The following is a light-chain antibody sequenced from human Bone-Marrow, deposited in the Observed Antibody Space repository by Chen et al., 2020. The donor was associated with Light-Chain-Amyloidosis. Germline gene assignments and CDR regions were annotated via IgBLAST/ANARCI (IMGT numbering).Light chain of an antibody. CDR2: DVS. CDR3: GSWTTSSRAI. CDR1: SSDVGAYNY. Sequence: QSALTQPASVSGSPGQSITISCTGTSSDVGAYNYVSWYQQYPGKAPKVMIYDVSSRPSGVSNRFSGSKSGNTASLTISGLQAEDEADYYCGSWTTSSRAIFGGGTKLTVL. J-gene: IGLJ2*01. V-gene: IGLV2-14*03.